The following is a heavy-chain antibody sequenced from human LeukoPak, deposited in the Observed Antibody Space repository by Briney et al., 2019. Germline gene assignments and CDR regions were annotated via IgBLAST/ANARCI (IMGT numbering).Heavy chain of an antibody. CDR2: TSGSGGNT. CDR1: GFTFSSSA. V-gene: IGHV3-23*01. J-gene: IGHJ5*02. D-gene: IGHD3-3*01. CDR3: AKAQGSSYYDFWRGFDL. Sequence: GGSLRLSCAASGFTFSSSAMSWVRQAPGKGLEWVSGTSGSGGNTYYADSVKGRFTISRDNSKNTLYLQMNSLRAEDTAVYYCAKAQGSSYYDFWRGFDLWGQGTLVTVSS.